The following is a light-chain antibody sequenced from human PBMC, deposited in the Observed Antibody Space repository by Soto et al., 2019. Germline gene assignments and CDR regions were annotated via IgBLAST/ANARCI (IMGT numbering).Light chain of an antibody. CDR1: QSVSSSF. CDR3: QQYGSSPPIT. CDR2: GAS. Sequence: EIVLTQSPGTLSLSPGERATLSCRASQSVSSSFLAWYQQKPGQAPRLLIYGASNRATGIPDRFSGSGSGTDFTLTISRLEPEDFAVYYCQQYGSSPPITLGQGTLLEI. J-gene: IGKJ5*01. V-gene: IGKV3-20*01.